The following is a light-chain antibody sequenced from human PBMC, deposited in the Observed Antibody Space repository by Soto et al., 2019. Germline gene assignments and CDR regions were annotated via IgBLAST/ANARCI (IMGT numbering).Light chain of an antibody. V-gene: IGKV3-20*01. J-gene: IGKJ3*01. Sequence: EIVLTQSPGTLSLSPGERATLSCRASQSVSNSYLAWYQQKPGQAPRLLIYGASSRATGIPDRFSGSGSGTDFTLTISRLEPEDLAVYYCQQYGSEPGFTFGPGTKVDIK. CDR2: GAS. CDR3: QQYGSEPGFT. CDR1: QSVSNSY.